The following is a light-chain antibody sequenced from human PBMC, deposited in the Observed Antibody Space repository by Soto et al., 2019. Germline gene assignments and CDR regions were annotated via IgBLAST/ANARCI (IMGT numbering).Light chain of an antibody. CDR1: SSNIGTNA. J-gene: IGLJ1*01. V-gene: IGLV1-44*01. CDR3: AAWDDSLNGYV. Sequence: QSVLTQPPSASGTPGQRVNISCSGGSSNIGTNAVNWYQQLPGTAPKLLIYNNNQRPSVVPDRFSGSKSGTSASLAISGLQSEDEADYYCAAWDDSLNGYVFGTGTKLTVL. CDR2: NNN.